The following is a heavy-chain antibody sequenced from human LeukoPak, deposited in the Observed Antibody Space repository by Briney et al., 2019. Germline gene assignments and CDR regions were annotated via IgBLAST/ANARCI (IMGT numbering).Heavy chain of an antibody. CDR2: ISYSGST. CDR3: ARSGIQLWAAVNY. V-gene: IGHV4-59*01. J-gene: IGHJ4*02. Sequence: PSETLSLTCTVSGGSIRNYYWSWIRQPPGKGLEWIWYISYSGSTNYSPSLKSRVTISVDTSKNQFSLKLRSVTAADTAVYYCARSGIQLWAAVNYWGQGTLVTVSS. D-gene: IGHD5-18*01. CDR1: GGSIRNYY.